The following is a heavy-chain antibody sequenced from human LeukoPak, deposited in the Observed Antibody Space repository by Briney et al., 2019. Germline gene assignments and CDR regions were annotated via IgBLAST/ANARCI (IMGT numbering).Heavy chain of an antibody. CDR2: ISSSSSYI. J-gene: IGHJ4*02. CDR1: GFTFSSYS. V-gene: IGHV3-21*01. D-gene: IGHD5-12*01. Sequence: GGSLRLSCAASGFTFSSYSMNWVRQAPGKGLEWVSSISSSSSYIYYADSVKGRFTISRDNAKNSLYLQMNSLRAEDTAVYYCARAVNSGYDLDYRGQGTLVTVSS. CDR3: ARAVNSGYDLDY.